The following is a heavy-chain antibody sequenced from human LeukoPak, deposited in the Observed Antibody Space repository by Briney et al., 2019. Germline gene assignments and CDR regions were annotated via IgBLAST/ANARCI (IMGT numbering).Heavy chain of an antibody. CDR3: ARRGYNWNYGASGFWFDP. CDR1: GYSFTSYW. CDR2: IYPGDSDT. V-gene: IGHV5-51*01. D-gene: IGHD1-7*01. J-gene: IGHJ5*02. Sequence: GESLKISCKGSGYSFTSYWIGWVRQMPGKGLEWMGTIYPGDSDTRYSPSFQGQVTISADKSISTAYLQWSSLKASDTAMYYCARRGYNWNYGASGFWFDPWGQGTLVTVSS.